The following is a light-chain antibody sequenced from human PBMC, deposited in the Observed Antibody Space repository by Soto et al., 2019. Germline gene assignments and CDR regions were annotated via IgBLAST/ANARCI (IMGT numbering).Light chain of an antibody. J-gene: IGLJ2*01. Sequence: QSVLAQPASVSGSPGQSITISCTGTSSDVGAYNYVSWYHQHHPGKAPELIIYDVTDRPSGVSTRFSGSKSGNSASLTISGLQAEDEGDNYCSSYTTIKTVIFGGGTKVTAL. V-gene: IGLV2-14*01. CDR1: SSDVGAYNY. CDR2: DVT. CDR3: SSYTTIKTVI.